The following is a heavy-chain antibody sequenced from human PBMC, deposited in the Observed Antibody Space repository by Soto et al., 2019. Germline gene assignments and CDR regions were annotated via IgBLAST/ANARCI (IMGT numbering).Heavy chain of an antibody. Sequence: PGGSLRLSCAASGFSFRSYGMHWVRQAPGKGLEGVAVIWYDGSKKYYAEPAKGRFTISRDNSKNTLYLEMSSLRAEDTAVYYCAREYSSGWSFDYWGQGTLVTVSS. D-gene: IGHD6-19*01. V-gene: IGHV3-33*01. CDR2: IWYDGSKK. CDR3: AREYSSGWSFDY. J-gene: IGHJ4*02. CDR1: GFSFRSYG.